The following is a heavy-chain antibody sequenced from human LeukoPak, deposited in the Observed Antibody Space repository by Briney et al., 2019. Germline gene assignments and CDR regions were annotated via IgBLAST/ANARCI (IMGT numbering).Heavy chain of an antibody. CDR2: IHYSGST. CDR3: ARGIAVAGVHYFDY. CDR1: GGSISSYY. Sequence: SQTLSLTCTVSGGSISSYYWSWLRQPPGKGLEWIGYIHYSGSTNYNPSLKSRVTISVDTSKNQFSLKLSSVTAADTAVYYCARGIAVAGVHYFDYWGQGTLVTVSS. D-gene: IGHD6-19*01. J-gene: IGHJ4*02. V-gene: IGHV4-59*08.